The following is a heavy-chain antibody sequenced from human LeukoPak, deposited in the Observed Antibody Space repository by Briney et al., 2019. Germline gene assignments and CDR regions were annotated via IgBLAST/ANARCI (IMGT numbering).Heavy chain of an antibody. CDR3: ASHKEYSSSRSTFDY. J-gene: IGHJ4*02. Sequence: GESLKISCKGSGYSFPIYWIGWVRQMPGKGLEWMGIIYPGDSDARYSPSFQGQVTISVDKSISTAYLQWSSLKASDTAMYYCASHKEYSSSRSTFDYWGQGTLVTVSS. V-gene: IGHV5-51*01. D-gene: IGHD6-13*01. CDR2: IYPGDSDA. CDR1: GYSFPIYW.